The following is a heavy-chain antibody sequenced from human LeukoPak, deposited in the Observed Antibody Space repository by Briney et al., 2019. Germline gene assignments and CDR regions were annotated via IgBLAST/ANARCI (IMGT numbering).Heavy chain of an antibody. V-gene: IGHV4-59*08. CDR2: IFYIGST. CDR1: GGSISSYY. Sequence: SETLSLTCTVSGGSISSYYWSWIRQSPGKGLEWIGYIFYIGSTNYNPSLKSRVTISVDTSKNQFSLKLSSVTAADMAVYYCARHPSVAGTKGGFDHWGQGTLVTVSS. J-gene: IGHJ4*02. D-gene: IGHD6-19*01. CDR3: ARHPSVAGTKGGFDH.